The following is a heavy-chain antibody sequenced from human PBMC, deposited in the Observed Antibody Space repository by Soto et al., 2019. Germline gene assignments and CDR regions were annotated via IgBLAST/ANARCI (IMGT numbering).Heavy chain of an antibody. Sequence: SETLSLTCTVSGGSISSYYWSWIRQPPGKGLEWIGYIYYSGSTNYNPSLKSRVTISVDTSKNQFSLKLSSVTAADTAVYYCARHDNWNPSGFQHWGQGTLVTVSS. V-gene: IGHV4-59*08. CDR3: ARHDNWNPSGFQH. J-gene: IGHJ1*01. CDR2: IYYSGST. D-gene: IGHD1-20*01. CDR1: GGSISSYY.